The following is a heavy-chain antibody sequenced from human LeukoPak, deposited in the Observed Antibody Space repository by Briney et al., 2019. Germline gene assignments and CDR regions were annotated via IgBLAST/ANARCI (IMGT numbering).Heavy chain of an antibody. D-gene: IGHD2-2*03. J-gene: IGHJ4*02. CDR3: AREPKGGGYCSSTSCYG. CDR1: GFTFSSYS. V-gene: IGHV3-21*01. CDR2: ISSSSSYI. Sequence: GGSLRLSCAASGFTFSSYSMNWVRQAPGKGLEWVSSISSSSSYIYYADSVKGRFTISRDNAKNSLYLQMNSLRAEDTAVYYCAREPKGGGYCSSTSCYGWGQGTLVNVSS.